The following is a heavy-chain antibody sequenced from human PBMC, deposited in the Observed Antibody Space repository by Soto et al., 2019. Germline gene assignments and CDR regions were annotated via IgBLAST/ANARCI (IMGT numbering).Heavy chain of an antibody. CDR2: XCXRXXXYX. J-gene: IGHJ6*02. D-gene: IGHD6-19*01. CDR1: GDNVSSNSAA. V-gene: IGHV6-1*01. Sequence: SQTLALTWAISGDNVSSNSAAWNWIRQSPSRGXEXLXXXCXRXXXYXXXXVSVKSPLTINPDTSINPLSPQLNSVTPEDTAVYYCARWYSSGYFWGQGTKLT. CDR3: ARWYSSGYF.